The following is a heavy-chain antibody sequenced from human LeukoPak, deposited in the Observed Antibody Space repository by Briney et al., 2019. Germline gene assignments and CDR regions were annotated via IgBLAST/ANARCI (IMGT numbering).Heavy chain of an antibody. CDR3: TTDSYDF. V-gene: IGHV3-15*01. CDR2: IIRETDGGTT. Sequence: GGSLRLSCAASGFTFSNAWMSWVRQAPGKGLEWVGRIIRETDGGTTDYAAPVKGRFSISRDDSKNTLYLQMNSLKTEDTAAYYCTTDSYDFWGHGTLVIVSS. D-gene: IGHD3/OR15-3a*01. J-gene: IGHJ4*01. CDR1: GFTFSNAW.